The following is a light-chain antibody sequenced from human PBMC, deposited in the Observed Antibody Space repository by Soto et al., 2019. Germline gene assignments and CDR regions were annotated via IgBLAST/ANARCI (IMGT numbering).Light chain of an antibody. CDR1: SGSIARDY. CDR3: QSYHSSNVV. CDR2: EDN. Sequence: NFMLTQPHSVSESPEKTVTISCTGSSGSIARDYVQWYQQRPGSVPTTVIYEDNQRPSGVPDRFSGSIDSSSNSASLTISGLNTEDEADYYCQSYHSSNVVFGGGTKLTVL. V-gene: IGLV6-57*02. J-gene: IGLJ2*01.